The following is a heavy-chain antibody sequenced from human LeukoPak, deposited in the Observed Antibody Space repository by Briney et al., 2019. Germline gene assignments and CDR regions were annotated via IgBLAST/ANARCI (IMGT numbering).Heavy chain of an antibody. CDR2: IRGSGGST. Sequence: GGSLRLSCAASGFTFSSYAMSWVRQAPGKGLEWVSAIRGSGGSTYYADSVKGRFTISRDNSKNTLYLQMNSLRAEDTAVYYCARVVPASYAFDIWGQGTMVTVSS. CDR1: GFTFSSYA. V-gene: IGHV3-23*01. J-gene: IGHJ3*02. D-gene: IGHD2-2*01. CDR3: ARVVPASYAFDI.